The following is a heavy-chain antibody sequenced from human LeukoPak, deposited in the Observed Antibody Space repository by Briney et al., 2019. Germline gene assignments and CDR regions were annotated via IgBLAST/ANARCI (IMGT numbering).Heavy chain of an antibody. J-gene: IGHJ3*02. CDR2: IWNDGSKK. CDR1: GFTFSTYG. CDR3: ARDSGHAFDI. V-gene: IGHV3-33*01. D-gene: IGHD6-25*01. Sequence: GRSLRLSCVASGFTFSTYGMHRVRQTPGKGLEWVAVIWNDGSKKYYGDSVKGRFTISRDTSKNTLYLQMNSLRAEDTAVYYCARDSGHAFDIWGQGTMVTVSS.